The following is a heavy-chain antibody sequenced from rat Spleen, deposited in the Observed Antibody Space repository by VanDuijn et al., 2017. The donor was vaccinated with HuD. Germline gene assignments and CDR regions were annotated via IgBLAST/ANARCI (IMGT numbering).Heavy chain of an antibody. CDR1: GFIFNNYD. J-gene: IGHJ2*01. CDR3: ARRHYGYTDYFDY. D-gene: IGHD1-9*01. V-gene: IGHV5S23*01. CDR2: ISPSGGST. Sequence: EVQLVESDGGLVQPGRSLKLSCAASGFIFNNYDMAWVRQTPTKGLEWVASISPSGGSTYYRDSVKGRFTVSRDNAKSTLSLQMDSLRSEDTATYYCARRHYGYTDYFDYWGQGVMVTVSS.